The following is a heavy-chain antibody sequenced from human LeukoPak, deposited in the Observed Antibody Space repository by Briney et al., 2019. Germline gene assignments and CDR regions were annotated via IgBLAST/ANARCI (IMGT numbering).Heavy chain of an antibody. J-gene: IGHJ3*02. Sequence: GGALRLSCAAPGFTFCTYAMNWVRQAPGKGLGWVSTISGSVVSGSGGITYYADSVKGRFTISRDNSKNTLSLQMNSLRAEDTAVYYCARDFILGAFDIWGQGTMVTVSS. CDR2: ISGSVVSGSGGIT. D-gene: IGHD3-16*01. CDR3: ARDFILGAFDI. CDR1: GFTFCTYA. V-gene: IGHV3-23*01.